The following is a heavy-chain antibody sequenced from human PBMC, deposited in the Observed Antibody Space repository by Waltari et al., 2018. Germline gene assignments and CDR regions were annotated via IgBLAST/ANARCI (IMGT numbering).Heavy chain of an antibody. D-gene: IGHD2-8*02. CDR3: ARDTGPRQGAFDI. CDR1: GFPCRSYE. CDR2: ISSSGSTI. V-gene: IGHV3-48*03. Sequence: EVQLVESGGGLVQPGGSLRLSCAASGFPCRSYEMNWVRQAPGKGLEWVSYISSSGSTIYYADSVKGRFTISRDNAKNSLYLQMNSLRAEDTAVYYCARDTGPRQGAFDIWGQGTMVTVSS. J-gene: IGHJ3*02.